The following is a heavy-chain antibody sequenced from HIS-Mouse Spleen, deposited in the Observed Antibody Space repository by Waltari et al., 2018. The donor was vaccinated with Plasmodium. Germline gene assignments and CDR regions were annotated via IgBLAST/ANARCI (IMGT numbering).Heavy chain of an antibody. CDR3: ASSWYWYFDL. Sequence: EVQLVESGGGLVQPGGSLRLSCAASGFTFSSYWMSWVRQARGKGLEWVANIKQDGSEKNYVDAVKGRFTISRDNAKNSLYLQMNSLRAEDTAVYYCASSWYWYFDLWGRGTLVTVSS. CDR2: IKQDGSEK. J-gene: IGHJ2*01. V-gene: IGHV3-7*01. CDR1: GFTFSSYW. D-gene: IGHD6-13*01.